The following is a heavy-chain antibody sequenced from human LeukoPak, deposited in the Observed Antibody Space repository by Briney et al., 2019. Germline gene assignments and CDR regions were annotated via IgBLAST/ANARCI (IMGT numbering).Heavy chain of an antibody. CDR2: IYPGDSDT. J-gene: IGHJ4*02. CDR3: VRHFTGESDY. Sequence: RGESLQISCKGSGYSFTSYWIGWVRQLRGKGLESMGIIYPGDSDTRYSPSFQGQVTISADKSINTAYLQWSSLKASDTAMYYCVRHFTGESDYWGQGTLVTVSS. V-gene: IGHV5-51*01. D-gene: IGHD7-27*01. CDR1: GYSFTSYW.